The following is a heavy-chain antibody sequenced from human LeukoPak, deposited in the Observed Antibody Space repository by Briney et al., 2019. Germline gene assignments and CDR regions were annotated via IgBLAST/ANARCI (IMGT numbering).Heavy chain of an antibody. J-gene: IGHJ4*02. CDR3: ASGLEYCSGETCRPPAN. Sequence: GGSLRLSCASSGFTVSSNHMTWVRQAPGKGLEWVSVIYRGGSIYYADSVKGRFTISRDSSKNTLSLQMNSLRAEDTAVYYCASGLEYCSGETCRPPANRGKGTLVTVSS. CDR2: IYRGGSI. CDR1: GFTVSSNH. V-gene: IGHV3-53*01. D-gene: IGHD2-15*01.